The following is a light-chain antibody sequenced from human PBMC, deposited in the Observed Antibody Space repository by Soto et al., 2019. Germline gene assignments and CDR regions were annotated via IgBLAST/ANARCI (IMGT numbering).Light chain of an antibody. CDR3: QQFNRWTLT. CDR1: QSVSSN. Sequence: EIMMTQSPATLSVSPGETATLSCRASQSVSSNLAWYQQKSGQAPRLLIYGASTRATGIPARFSGSGSGTEFTLTISSLQSEDFAVYYCQQFNRWTLTFGGGTKVDIK. V-gene: IGKV3-15*01. CDR2: GAS. J-gene: IGKJ4*01.